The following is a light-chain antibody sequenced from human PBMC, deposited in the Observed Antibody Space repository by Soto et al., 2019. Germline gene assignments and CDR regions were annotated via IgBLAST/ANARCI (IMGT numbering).Light chain of an antibody. CDR1: QSVSSN. J-gene: IGKJ1*01. CDR3: QQYNNWPRTT. Sequence: EMVMRQCPDSLGVSLGERAILSCRVSQSVSSNLASYQQKPGQAPRLLIYGASTRAIDIPARFSGSGSGTEFTLTISSLQSEDFAVYYCQQYNNWPRTTFGQGTKVDI. CDR2: GAS. V-gene: IGKV3-15*01.